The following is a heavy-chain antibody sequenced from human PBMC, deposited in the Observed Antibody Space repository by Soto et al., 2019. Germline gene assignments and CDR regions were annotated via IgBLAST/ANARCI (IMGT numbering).Heavy chain of an antibody. Sequence: SETLSLTCTVSGGSISSGGYYWSWIRQHPGKGLEWIGYIYYSGSTYYNPSLKSRVTISVDTSKNQFSLKLSSVTAADTAVYYCARGPNGYRRREFDPWGQGTLVTVAS. J-gene: IGHJ5*02. CDR3: ARGPNGYRRREFDP. V-gene: IGHV4-31*03. D-gene: IGHD5-18*01. CDR1: GGSISSGGYY. CDR2: IYYSGST.